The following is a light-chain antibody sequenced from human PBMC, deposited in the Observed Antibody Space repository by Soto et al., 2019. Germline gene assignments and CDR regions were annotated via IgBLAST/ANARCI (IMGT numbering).Light chain of an antibody. CDR1: QSISSW. Sequence: DIQMTQSPSTLSASVGDRVTITCRASQSISSWLAWYQQKPGKAPKLLIYDASSLESGVPSRFSGSGSGTEFTLTISSLQPDDFATYYCQQYNSYSTWTFVQGTKGESK. CDR3: QQYNSYSTWT. J-gene: IGKJ1*01. V-gene: IGKV1-5*01. CDR2: DAS.